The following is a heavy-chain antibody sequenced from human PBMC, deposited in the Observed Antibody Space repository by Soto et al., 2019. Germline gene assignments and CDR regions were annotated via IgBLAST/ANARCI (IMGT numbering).Heavy chain of an antibody. CDR1: GYSISSGYY. V-gene: IGHV4-38-2*01. D-gene: IGHD2-21*02. CDR2: VYHSGRT. Sequence: PSETLSLTCVVSGYSISSGYYWGFIRQPPGKGLEWIGSVYHSGRTYYNPSLRSRVTISVDTSKNQFSLKLSSVTAADTALYYCARGGDIGVVTPNFPDYWGQGTLVTVSS. J-gene: IGHJ4*02. CDR3: ARGGDIGVVTPNFPDY.